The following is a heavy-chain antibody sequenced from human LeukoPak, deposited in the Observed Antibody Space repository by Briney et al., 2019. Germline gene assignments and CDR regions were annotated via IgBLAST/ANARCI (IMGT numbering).Heavy chain of an antibody. Sequence: QSGGSLRLSCAASGFTFSSYGMHWVRQAPGKGLEWVAVIWYDGSNKYYADSVKGRFTISRDNSKNTLYLQMDNLRAEDTAVYYCAKYQRQWLPKGGFDYWGQGTLVTVSS. J-gene: IGHJ4*02. V-gene: IGHV3-30*02. D-gene: IGHD6-19*01. CDR1: GFTFSSYG. CDR2: IWYDGSNK. CDR3: AKYQRQWLPKGGFDY.